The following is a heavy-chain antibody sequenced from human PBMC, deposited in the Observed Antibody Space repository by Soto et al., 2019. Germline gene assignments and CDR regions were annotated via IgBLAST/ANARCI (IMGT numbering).Heavy chain of an antibody. V-gene: IGHV1-8*01. J-gene: IGHJ4*02. Sequence: QVRLEQSGADVKTPGAAVKVSCKSSGYTFTSYDINWVRQTTGQGLEWMGWMNPHSGNTGYAKKFQGRLTLTRNTSISTAYLELTRLRSEDKDLYECVRGIKWGQGPLVTASS. CDR1: GYTFTSYD. CDR3: VRGIK. CDR2: MNPHSGNT.